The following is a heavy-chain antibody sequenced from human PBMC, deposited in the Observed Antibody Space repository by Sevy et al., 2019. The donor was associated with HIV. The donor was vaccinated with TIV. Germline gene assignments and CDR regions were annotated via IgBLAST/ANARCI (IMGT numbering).Heavy chain of an antibody. J-gene: IGHJ4*02. V-gene: IGHV3-30*18. CDR1: GFTFSSYG. Sequence: GGSLRLSCAASGFTFSSYGMHWVRQAPGKGLEWVAVISYDGSNKYYADSVKGRFTISRDNSKNTLYLQMNSLRAEDTAVYYCAKDPSSYGDYPPAVDYWGQGTLVTVSS. CDR3: AKDPSSYGDYPPAVDY. D-gene: IGHD4-17*01. CDR2: ISYDGSNK.